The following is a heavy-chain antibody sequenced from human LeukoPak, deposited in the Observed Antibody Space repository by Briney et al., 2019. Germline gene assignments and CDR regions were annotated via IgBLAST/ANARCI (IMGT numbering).Heavy chain of an antibody. CDR3: ARGKAADLWDY. J-gene: IGHJ4*02. Sequence: SETLSLTCTVSGGSISSSSYYWGWIRQPPGKGLEWIGSIYYSGSTYYNPSLKSRVTISVDTSKNQFSLKLSSVTAADTAVYYCARGKAADLWDYWGQGTLVTVSS. V-gene: IGHV4-39*07. CDR2: IYYSGST. CDR1: GGSISSSSYY. D-gene: IGHD6-13*01.